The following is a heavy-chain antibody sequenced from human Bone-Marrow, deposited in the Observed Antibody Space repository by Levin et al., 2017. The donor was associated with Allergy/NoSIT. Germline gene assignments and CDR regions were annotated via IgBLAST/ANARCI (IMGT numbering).Heavy chain of an antibody. CDR2: ISYDGSNK. V-gene: IGHV3-30*18. Sequence: LSLTCAASGFTFSSSGMHWVRQAPGKGLEWVAVISYDGSNKYYADSVKGRFTISRDNSKNTLYLQMNSLRAEDTAVYYCAKGAIAYLWGQGTLVTVSS. CDR1: GFTFSSSG. D-gene: IGHD3-22*01. J-gene: IGHJ5*02. CDR3: AKGAIAYL.